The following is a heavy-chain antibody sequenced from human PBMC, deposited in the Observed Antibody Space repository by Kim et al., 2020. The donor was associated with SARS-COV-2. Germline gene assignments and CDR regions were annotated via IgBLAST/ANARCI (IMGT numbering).Heavy chain of an antibody. CDR1: GGSISSGGYY. CDR3: AREQQGAWFDP. Sequence: SETLSLTCTVSGGSISSGGYYWSWIRQHPGKGLEWIGYIYYSGSTYYNPSIKSRVTISVDTSKNQFSLKLSSVTAADTAVYYCAREQQGAWFDPWGQGTLVTVSS. J-gene: IGHJ5*02. V-gene: IGHV4-31*03. D-gene: IGHD6-13*01. CDR2: IYYSGST.